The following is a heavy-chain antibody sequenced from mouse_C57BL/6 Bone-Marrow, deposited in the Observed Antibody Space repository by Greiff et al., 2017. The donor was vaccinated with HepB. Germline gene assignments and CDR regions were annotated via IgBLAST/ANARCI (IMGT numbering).Heavy chain of an antibody. CDR1: GYTFTDYE. D-gene: IGHD2-5*01. J-gene: IGHJ3*01. Sequence: LQESGAELVRPGASVTLSCKASGYTFTDYEMHWVKQTPVHGLEWIGAIDPETGGTAYNQKFKGKAILTADKSSSTAYMELRSLTSEDSAVYYCTRSVYYSNSWFAYWGQGTLVTVSA. CDR3: TRSVYYSNSWFAY. V-gene: IGHV1-15*01. CDR2: IDPETGGT.